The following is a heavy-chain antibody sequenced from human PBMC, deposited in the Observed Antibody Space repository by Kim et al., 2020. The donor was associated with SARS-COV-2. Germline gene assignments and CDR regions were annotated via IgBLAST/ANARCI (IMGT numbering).Heavy chain of an antibody. CDR2: IFKNGNT. V-gene: IGHV4-59*13. Sequence: SETLSLTCTVSDVYISSFYWSWIRQTPEKGLEWIGCIFKNGNTNYNPSLEGRVTISAHPSKKQFSLTLTAVTTADTAMYYCARGGEGMDVLPGAPPGWLDPWGQGILVAVST. CDR3: ARGGEGMDVLPGAPPGWLDP. D-gene: IGHD3-16*01. CDR1: DVYISSFY. J-gene: IGHJ5*02.